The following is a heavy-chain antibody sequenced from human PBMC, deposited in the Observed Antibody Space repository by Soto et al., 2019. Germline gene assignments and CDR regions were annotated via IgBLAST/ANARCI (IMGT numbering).Heavy chain of an antibody. Sequence: QVQLVESGGGVVQPGRSLRLSCAASGFTFSSYAMHWVRQAPGKGLEWVAVISYDGSNKYYADSVKGRFTISRDNSKNTLYLQMNSLSAEDTAVYYCARDRGSTSGLDWGQGTLVTVSS. CDR2: ISYDGSNK. V-gene: IGHV3-30-3*01. D-gene: IGHD2-2*01. J-gene: IGHJ4*02. CDR3: ARDRGSTSGLD. CDR1: GFTFSSYA.